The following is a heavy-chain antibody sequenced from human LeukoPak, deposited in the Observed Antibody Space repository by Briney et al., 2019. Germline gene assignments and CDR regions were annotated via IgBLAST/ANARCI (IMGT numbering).Heavy chain of an antibody. V-gene: IGHV3-23*01. CDR3: AKAVNYYGSGSLDY. D-gene: IGHD3-10*01. CDR2: ISGSGGST. Sequence: GGSLRLSCAASGFIFSNYAMTWVRQAPGKGLEWVSAISGSGGSTYYADSVKGRFTISRDNSKNTLYLQMNSLRAEDTAVYYCAKAVNYYGSGSLDYWGQGTLVTVSS. J-gene: IGHJ4*02. CDR1: GFIFSNYA.